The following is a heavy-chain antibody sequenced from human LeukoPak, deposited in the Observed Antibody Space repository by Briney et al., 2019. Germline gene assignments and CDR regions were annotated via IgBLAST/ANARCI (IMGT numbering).Heavy chain of an antibody. Sequence: SETLSLTCAVSGGSISSSNWWSWVRQPPGKGLEWIGEIYHSGSTNYNPSLKSRVTISVDTSKNQFSLKLSSVTAADTAVYYCARSKYSSSWYWAFDIWGQGTMVTVSS. D-gene: IGHD6-13*01. J-gene: IGHJ3*02. V-gene: IGHV4-4*02. CDR2: IYHSGST. CDR3: ARSKYSSSWYWAFDI. CDR1: GGSISSSNW.